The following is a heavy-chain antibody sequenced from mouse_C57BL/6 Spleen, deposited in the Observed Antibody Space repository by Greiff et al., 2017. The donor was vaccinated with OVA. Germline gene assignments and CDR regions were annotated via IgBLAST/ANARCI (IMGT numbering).Heavy chain of an antibody. Sequence: QVQLKQPGAELVRPGSSVKLSCKASGYTFTSYWMHWVKQRPIQGLEWIGNIDPSDSETHYNQKFKDKATLTVDKSSSTAYMQLSSLTSEDSAVYYCARGDYYGSSYVFAYWGQGTLVTVSA. CDR1: GYTFTSYW. J-gene: IGHJ3*01. CDR2: IDPSDSET. CDR3: ARGDYYGSSYVFAY. V-gene: IGHV1-52*01. D-gene: IGHD1-1*01.